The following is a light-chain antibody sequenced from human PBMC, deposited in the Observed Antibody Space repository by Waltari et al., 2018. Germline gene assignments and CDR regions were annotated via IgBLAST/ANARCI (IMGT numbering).Light chain of an antibody. V-gene: IGKV4-1*01. CDR1: QTVLHSSDTKNY. J-gene: IGKJ1*01. CDR3: HQYSSTPWT. Sequence: DIVMTQSQDSLAVSLGERATINCKSSQTVLHSSDTKNYVAWYQQKQGQPPKLLIYWSSTRESGVPDRFSGSGAGTDSTLTISSLQAEDGAVYDCHQYSSTPWTFGQGTKVEVK. CDR2: WSS.